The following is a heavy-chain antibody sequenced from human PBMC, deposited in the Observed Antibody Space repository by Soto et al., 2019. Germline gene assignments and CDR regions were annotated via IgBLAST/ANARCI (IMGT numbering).Heavy chain of an antibody. V-gene: IGHV3-48*01. J-gene: IGHJ6*02. D-gene: IGHD1-26*01. CDR3: ARLGNGMDV. CDR2: ISSSSSTI. CDR1: GFTFSSYS. Sequence: EVQLVESGGGWVQPGGSLRLSCAASGFTFSSYSMNWVRQAPGKGLEWVSYISSSSSTIYYADSVKGRFTISRDNAKNSLYLQMNSLRAEDTAVYYCARLGNGMDVWGQGTTVTVSS.